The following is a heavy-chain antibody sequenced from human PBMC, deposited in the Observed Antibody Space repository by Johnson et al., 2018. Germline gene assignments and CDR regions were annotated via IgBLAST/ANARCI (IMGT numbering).Heavy chain of an antibody. D-gene: IGHD6-13*01. CDR2: IYPGDSDT. V-gene: IGHV5-51*01. CDR1: GYSFTSYW. J-gene: IGHJ6*02. CDR3: ARLNGESSSRSALGPRNYFYYGRDV. Sequence: VQLVESGAEVKKPGESLKISCTGSGYSFTSYWIGWVRQMPGKGLEWMGIIYPGDSDTRYSPSFQGQVTISADKSISPAYLQWSSRKASDTARYYCARLNGESSSRSALGPRNYFYYGRDVWGQGTTVTVSS.